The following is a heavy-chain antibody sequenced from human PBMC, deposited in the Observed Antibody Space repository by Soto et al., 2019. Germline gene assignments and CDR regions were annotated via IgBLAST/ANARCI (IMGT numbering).Heavy chain of an antibody. D-gene: IGHD3-16*01. V-gene: IGHV3-30-3*01. CDR3: ARNTSWGSAEYFQT. CDR2: ISYDGSNK. Sequence: QVQLVESGGGVVQPGRSLRLSCAASGFTFSSYAMHWVRQAPGKGLEWVAVISYDGSNKYYADSVKGRFTISRDNSKNPLYRQMTSLRAEDTVVYYCARNTSWGSAEYFQTWGQGTLVTVSS. CDR1: GFTFSSYA. J-gene: IGHJ1*01.